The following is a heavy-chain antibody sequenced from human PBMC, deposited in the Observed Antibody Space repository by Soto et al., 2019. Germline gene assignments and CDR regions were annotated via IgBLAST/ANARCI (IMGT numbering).Heavy chain of an antibody. D-gene: IGHD3-22*01. CDR1: GFTFSSYA. V-gene: IGHV3-30-3*01. CDR3: ARDIDNYYDSSGYLGRLGY. J-gene: IGHJ4*02. Sequence: PGGSLRLSCAASGFTFSSYAMHWVRQAPGKGLEWVAVISYDGSNKYYADSVKGRFTISRDNSKNTLYLQMNSLRAEDTAVYYCARDIDNYYDSSGYLGRLGYWGQGTLVTVSS. CDR2: ISYDGSNK.